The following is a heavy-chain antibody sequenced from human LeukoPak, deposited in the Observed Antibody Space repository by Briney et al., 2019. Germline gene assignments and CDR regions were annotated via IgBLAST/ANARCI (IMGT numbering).Heavy chain of an antibody. CDR1: GYTFTNNY. J-gene: IGHJ4*02. Sequence: ASVKVSCKASGYTFTNNYLHWVRQAPGQGLEWMGMIYPRDGSTSYAQNFLGRVTVTRDTSTTTVHMELRGLRSEDTAVYYCARDQEGFDYWGQGTVVTVSS. V-gene: IGHV1-46*01. CDR3: ARDQEGFDY. CDR2: IYPRDGST.